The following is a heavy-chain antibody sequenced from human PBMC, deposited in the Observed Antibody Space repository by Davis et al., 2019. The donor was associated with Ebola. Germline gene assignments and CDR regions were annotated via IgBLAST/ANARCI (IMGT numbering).Heavy chain of an antibody. Sequence: GGSLRLSCAASGFILSDYYMSWIRQAPGKGLEWVGLSRNKENRYSTEYAASVKGRFTISRDDSKNLLYLEMNGLRTEDTAVYYCVTENWYRFESWGQGTLVTVSS. J-gene: IGHJ4*02. CDR1: GFILSDYY. CDR3: VTENWYRFES. V-gene: IGHV3-72*01. CDR2: SRNKENRYST. D-gene: IGHD1/OR15-1a*01.